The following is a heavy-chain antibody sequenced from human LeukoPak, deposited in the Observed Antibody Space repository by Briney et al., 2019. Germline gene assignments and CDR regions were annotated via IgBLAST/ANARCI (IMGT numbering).Heavy chain of an antibody. CDR1: GGSISSYY. CDR3: AREGDYYDSSGAEV. Sequence: SETLSLTCTVSGGSISSYYWSWIRQPAGKGLEWIGRIYTSGSTNYNPSLKSRVTMSVDTSKNQFSLKLSSVTAADTAVYYCAREGDYYDSSGAEVWGQGTLVTVSS. V-gene: IGHV4-4*07. CDR2: IYTSGST. J-gene: IGHJ4*02. D-gene: IGHD3-22*01.